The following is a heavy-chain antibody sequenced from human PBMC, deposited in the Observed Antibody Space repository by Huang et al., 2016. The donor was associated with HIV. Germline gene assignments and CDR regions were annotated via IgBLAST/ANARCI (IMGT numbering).Heavy chain of an antibody. CDR3: AREGREAGRPFDS. Sequence: EVQLVESGGGLAQPGGSLRLSCAASGFSFPPYSMNWVRQAPGKGLEWLAYITGYGGTIHYADSVKGRFTISRDNAQKSLFLQMSSLTADDTAVYYCAREGREAGRPFDSWGRGTLVIVSA. J-gene: IGHJ4*02. CDR1: GFSFPPYS. V-gene: IGHV3-48*01. CDR2: ITGYGGTI.